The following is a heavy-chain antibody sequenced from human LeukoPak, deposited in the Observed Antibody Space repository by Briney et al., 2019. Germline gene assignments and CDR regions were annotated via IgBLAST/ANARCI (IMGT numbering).Heavy chain of an antibody. CDR2: ISAYNGNT. J-gene: IGHJ5*02. Sequence: ASVKVSCTASGYTFTSYGISWVRHAPGQGLEWMGWISAYNGNTNYAQKLQGRVTMNTDTSMSTAYMELRSLRDDDTAVYYCVRDLGDWFDRWGQGTLVSVSS. D-gene: IGHD3-10*01. CDR3: VRDLGDWFDR. V-gene: IGHV1-18*04. CDR1: GYTFTSYG.